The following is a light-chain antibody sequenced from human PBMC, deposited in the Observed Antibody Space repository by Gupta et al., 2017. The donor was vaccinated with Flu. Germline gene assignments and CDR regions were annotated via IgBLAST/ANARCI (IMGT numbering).Light chain of an antibody. CDR2: KAS. Sequence: LAWSQQKPGKAPKLLIYKASTLESGVPSRFSGSGSGTEFTLTISSLQPDDFATYYCQQYDSYPYSFGQGTKVEIK. CDR3: QQYDSYPYS. V-gene: IGKV1-5*03. J-gene: IGKJ2*03.